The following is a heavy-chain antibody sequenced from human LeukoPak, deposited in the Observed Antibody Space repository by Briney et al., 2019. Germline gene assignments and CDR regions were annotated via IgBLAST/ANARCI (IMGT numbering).Heavy chain of an antibody. CDR1: GFTFSSYV. J-gene: IGHJ4*02. Sequence: GGSLRLSCAASGFTFSSYVMYWVRQAPGKGLEYVSSISSNGGSTYYANSVKGRFTISRDNSKNTLYLQMGSLRAEDMAVYYCARGGQSKYDSSGYPNYFDYWGQGTLVTVSS. D-gene: IGHD3-22*01. V-gene: IGHV3-64*01. CDR3: ARGGQSKYDSSGYPNYFDY. CDR2: ISSNGGST.